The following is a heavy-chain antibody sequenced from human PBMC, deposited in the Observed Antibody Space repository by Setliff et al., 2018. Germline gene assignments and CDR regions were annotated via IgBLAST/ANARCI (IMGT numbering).Heavy chain of an antibody. CDR2: FFYSGDT. D-gene: IGHD3-10*01. CDR1: GASVRSHY. Sequence: SETLSLTCTVSGASVRSHYWSWIRQSPEKGLEWIGFFFYSGDTKSNPSLKSRVTMSVDTSKNQFSLKLNSVTAADTAVYYRARDRTYYGSGTYTRYFDYWGQGTLVTVSS. J-gene: IGHJ4*02. CDR3: ARDRTYYGSGTYTRYFDY. V-gene: IGHV4-59*02.